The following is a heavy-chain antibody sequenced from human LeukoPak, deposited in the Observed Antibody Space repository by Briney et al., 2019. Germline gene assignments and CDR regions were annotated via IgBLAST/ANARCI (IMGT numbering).Heavy chain of an antibody. Sequence: ASVKVSCKASGYTFTGYYMHWVRQAPGQGLEWMGWINPNSGGTNYAQKFQGRVTMTRDTSISTAYMELSRLRSDDTAVYYCARAGYSSSLGYYYYYMDVWGKGTTVTVSS. CDR2: INPNSGGT. CDR1: GYTFTGYY. D-gene: IGHD6-6*01. CDR3: ARAGYSSSLGYYYYYMDV. J-gene: IGHJ6*03. V-gene: IGHV1-2*02.